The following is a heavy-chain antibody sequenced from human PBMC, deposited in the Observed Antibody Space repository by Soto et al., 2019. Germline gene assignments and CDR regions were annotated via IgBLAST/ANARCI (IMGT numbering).Heavy chain of an antibody. V-gene: IGHV4-30-4*01. CDR1: GVSINRGDYY. CDR3: AREGVEGVQVPYY. D-gene: IGHD3-3*01. Sequence: QVRLQESGPKLVRPSQTLSLTCSVSGVSINRGDYYWSWIRQSPGRGLEWIGSIYYNGDTNSTPSLGSRVSMSVGPSKIQFFLDLQSVVAADTAVYFCAREGVEGVQVPYYWGQGTLITFSS. J-gene: IGHJ4*02. CDR2: IYYNGDT.